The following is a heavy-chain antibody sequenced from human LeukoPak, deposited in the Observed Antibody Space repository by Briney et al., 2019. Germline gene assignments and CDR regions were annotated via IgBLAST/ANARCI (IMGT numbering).Heavy chain of an antibody. CDR1: GGSISSYY. J-gene: IGHJ6*02. D-gene: IGHD6-25*01. CDR3: ARGRADYYYYGMDV. V-gene: IGHV4-59*01. CDR2: IYYSGST. Sequence: SEALSLTCTVSGGSISSYYWSWIRQPPGKGLEWIGYIYYSGSTNYNPSLKSRVTISVDTSKNQFSLKLSSVTAADTAVYYCARGRADYYYYGMDVWGQGTTVTVSS.